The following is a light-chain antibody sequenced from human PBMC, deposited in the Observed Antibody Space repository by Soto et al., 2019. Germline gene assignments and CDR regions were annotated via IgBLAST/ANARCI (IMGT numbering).Light chain of an antibody. Sequence: EIVMTQSPATLSVSPGERATLSCRASQSVSSNLAWYQQKPGQAPRLLIYGASTRATGIPARFSGSGSGTEFTLTISSLQSEDFAVYYCQQYNNWLPLTFGRGTKVEIK. J-gene: IGKJ4*01. CDR3: QQYNNWLPLT. V-gene: IGKV3-15*01. CDR1: QSVSSN. CDR2: GAS.